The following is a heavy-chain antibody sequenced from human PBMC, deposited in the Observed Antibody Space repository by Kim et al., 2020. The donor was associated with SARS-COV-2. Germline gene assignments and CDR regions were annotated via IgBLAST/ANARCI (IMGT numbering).Heavy chain of an antibody. V-gene: IGHV1-18*01. CDR2: ISAYNGNT. CDR1: GYTFTSYG. J-gene: IGHJ6*03. D-gene: IGHD6-6*01. CDR3: ATAVIAARSTPYYMDV. Sequence: ASVKVSCKASGYTFTSYGISWVRQAPGQGLEWMGWISAYNGNTNYAQKLQGRVTMTTDTSTSTAYMELRSLRSDDTAVYYCATAVIAARSTPYYMDVWGKGTTVTVSS.